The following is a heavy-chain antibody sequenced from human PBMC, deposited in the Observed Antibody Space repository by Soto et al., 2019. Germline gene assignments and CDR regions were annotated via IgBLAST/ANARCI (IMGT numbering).Heavy chain of an antibody. J-gene: IGHJ4*02. CDR1: GGSSTSYA. Sequence: ASVKASCKAPGGSSTSYAISWVRQPPGQGLEWMGGIIPIFGTPSYAQKFQGRVTITADESTSTAYMELSSLRSEDTAVYYCAREYRSSSGRFDNWGQGTLVTVSS. CDR2: IIPIFGTP. D-gene: IGHD6-6*01. CDR3: AREYRSSSGRFDN. V-gene: IGHV1-69*13.